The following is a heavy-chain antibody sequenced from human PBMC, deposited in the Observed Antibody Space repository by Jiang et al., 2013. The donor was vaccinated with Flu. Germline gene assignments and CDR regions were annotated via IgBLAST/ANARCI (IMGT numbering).Heavy chain of an antibody. CDR2: ISYDGSNE. V-gene: IGHV3-30*18. CDR1: GFALSSCG. D-gene: IGHD1-26*01. J-gene: IGHJ6*02. CDR3: AKDRRRSSGYGLDV. Sequence: QLLESGGGVVQPGRSLRLSCAASGFALSSCGMHWVRQAPGKGLEWVAVISYDGSNEFYADSVKARFTISRDNSKNTLYLQMNSLRADDTAVYYCAKDRRRSSGYGLDVWGQGTTVTVSS.